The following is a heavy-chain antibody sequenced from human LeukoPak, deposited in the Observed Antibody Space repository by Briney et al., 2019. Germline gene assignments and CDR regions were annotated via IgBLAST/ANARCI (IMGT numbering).Heavy chain of an antibody. Sequence: GGSLRLSCAASGFSFSNYAMSWVRQAPARGPEWVSSLRGNGETFYADSVKGRCTLSRDDSRNTVYLQLNDLRAEDTAIYYCGRGSWVSNADGVWWGQGTQVTVSS. CDR2: LRGNGET. CDR1: GFSFSNYA. D-gene: IGHD3-3*01. V-gene: IGHV3-23*01. J-gene: IGHJ4*02. CDR3: GRGSWVSNADGVW.